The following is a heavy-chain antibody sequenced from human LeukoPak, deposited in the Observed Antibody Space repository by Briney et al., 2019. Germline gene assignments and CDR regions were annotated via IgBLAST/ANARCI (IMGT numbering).Heavy chain of an antibody. Sequence: ASVKVSCKASGGAFSSYAISWVRQAPGQGLEWMGGIIPIFGTANYAQTLQGRVTITTDKSTSTAYMEMSSLRSEDTAVYYCAGGLGNSWQFDYWGQVTLVTVSS. J-gene: IGHJ4*02. CDR2: IIPIFGTA. CDR3: AGGLGNSWQFDY. CDR1: GGAFSSYA. D-gene: IGHD6-13*01. V-gene: IGHV1-69*05.